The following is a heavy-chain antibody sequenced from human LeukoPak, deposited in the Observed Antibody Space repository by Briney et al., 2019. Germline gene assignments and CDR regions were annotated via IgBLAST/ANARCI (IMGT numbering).Heavy chain of an antibody. CDR2: INPSGGST. CDR1: GYTFTSYY. CDR3: ARDLDYGDYERNAFDI. V-gene: IGHV1-46*01. D-gene: IGHD4-17*01. J-gene: IGHJ3*02. Sequence: ASVTVSFKASGYTFTSYYMHWVRQAPGQGLEWMGIINPSGGSTSYAQKFQGRVTMTRDTSTSTVYMELSSLRSEDTAVYYCARDLDYGDYERNAFDIWGQGTMVTVSS.